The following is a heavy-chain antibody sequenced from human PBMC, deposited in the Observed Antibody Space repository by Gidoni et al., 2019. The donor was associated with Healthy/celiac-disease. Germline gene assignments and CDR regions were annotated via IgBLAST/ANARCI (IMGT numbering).Heavy chain of an antibody. CDR3: AKSFRVIAAAAGDAFDI. V-gene: IGHV3-23*01. CDR1: GCTFSSYA. Sequence: EVQLLESGGGLVQPGGSLRLSCAASGCTFSSYAMSWVRQAPGKGLEWVSAISGSGGSTYYADSVKGRFTISRDNSKNTLYLQMNSLRAEDTAVYYCAKSFRVIAAAAGDAFDIWGQGTMVTVSS. J-gene: IGHJ3*02. D-gene: IGHD6-13*01. CDR2: ISGSGGST.